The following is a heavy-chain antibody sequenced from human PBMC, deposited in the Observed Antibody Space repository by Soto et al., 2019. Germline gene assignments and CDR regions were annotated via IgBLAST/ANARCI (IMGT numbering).Heavy chain of an antibody. J-gene: IGHJ3*02. D-gene: IGHD3-10*01. CDR3: AKLITMVRGVIMDAFDI. V-gene: IGHV3-30*18. CDR2: ISYDGNNK. Sequence: QVQLVESGGGVVQPGRSLRLSCAASGFTFSSYDIHWVRQAPGKGLEWVALISYDGNNKYYADSVKGRFTISRDNSKDPLYLQMTSLRAEDTAVYYCAKLITMVRGVIMDAFDIWGQGTMVTVSS. CDR1: GFTFSSYD.